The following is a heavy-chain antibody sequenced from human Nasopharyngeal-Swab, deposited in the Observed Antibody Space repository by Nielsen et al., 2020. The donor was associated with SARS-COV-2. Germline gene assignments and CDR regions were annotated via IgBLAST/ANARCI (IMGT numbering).Heavy chain of an antibody. Sequence: GESLKISCAGSGFNFRNYWMHWVRQVPGEGLVWVSRIDEYGNTHYVDSVKGRFIISRDNAKNTLHLEMSSLRVEDTALYHCVRGSSDWRGADWWGQGTLVTGSS. CDR1: GFNFRNYW. CDR3: VRGSSDWRGADW. J-gene: IGHJ4*02. CDR2: IDEYGNTH. D-gene: IGHD6-19*01. V-gene: IGHV3-74*01.